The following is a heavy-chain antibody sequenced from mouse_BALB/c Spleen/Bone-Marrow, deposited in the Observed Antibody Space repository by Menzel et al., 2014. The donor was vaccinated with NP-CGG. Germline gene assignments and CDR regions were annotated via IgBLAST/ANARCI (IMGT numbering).Heavy chain of an antibody. Sequence: EVKLMESGGGLVQPGDSLRLSCATSGFTFSDFYMEWVRQPPGKRLEWIAASRNKAKYYTTEYSASVKGRFIVSRDTSQSVLYLQMNALSAEDTAIYYCARDVGYGNYFVYWGQGTLVTVSA. CDR1: GFTFSDFY. V-gene: IGHV7-1*02. CDR3: ARDVGYGNYFVY. CDR2: SRNKAKYYTT. J-gene: IGHJ3*01. D-gene: IGHD2-10*02.